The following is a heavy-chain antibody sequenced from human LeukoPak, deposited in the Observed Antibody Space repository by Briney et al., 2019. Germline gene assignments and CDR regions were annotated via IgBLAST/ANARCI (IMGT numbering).Heavy chain of an antibody. D-gene: IGHD2-2*01. J-gene: IGHJ4*02. V-gene: IGHV3-15*01. CDR3: ARGFCSSTNCYQGPFDF. CDR2: IKNKTNGGTT. Sequence: GGSLRLSCAASGFTFSSYAMSWVRQAPGKGLEWVGHIKNKTNGGTTDYAAPVKGRFIISRDDSKNTLYLQMNSPRTEDTAVYYCARGFCSSTNCYQGPFDFWGQGTLVTVSS. CDR1: GFTFSSYA.